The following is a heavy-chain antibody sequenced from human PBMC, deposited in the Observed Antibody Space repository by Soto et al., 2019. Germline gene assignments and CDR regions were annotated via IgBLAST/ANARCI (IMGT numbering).Heavy chain of an antibody. D-gene: IGHD5-12*01. J-gene: IGHJ4*02. CDR1: GFTFSSYS. CDR2: ISSSSSYI. CDR3: ARDERGYASCFDF. Sequence: GGSLRLSCAASGFTFSSYSMNWVRQAPGRGLEWVSSISSSSSYIYYADSVKGRFTISRDNAKNSLYLQMNSLRAEDTAVYYCARDERGYASCFDFWGQGILVTVSS. V-gene: IGHV3-21*01.